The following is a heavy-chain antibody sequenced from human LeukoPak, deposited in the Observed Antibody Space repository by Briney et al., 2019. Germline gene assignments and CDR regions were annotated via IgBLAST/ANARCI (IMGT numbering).Heavy chain of an antibody. D-gene: IGHD3-22*01. CDR2: IYYSGST. CDR1: GGSISSSSYY. J-gene: IGHJ4*02. CDR3: ASMNPLVDYYDSSGYYQFDY. V-gene: IGHV4-39*07. Sequence: PSETLSLTCTVSGGSISSSSYYWGWIRQPPGKGLEWIGSIYYSGSTNYNPSLKSRVTISVDTSKNQFSLKLSSVTAADTAVYYCASMNPLVDYYDSSGYYQFDYWGQGTLVTVSS.